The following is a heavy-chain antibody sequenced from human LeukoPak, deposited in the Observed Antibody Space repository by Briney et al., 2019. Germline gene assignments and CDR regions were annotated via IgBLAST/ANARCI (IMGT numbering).Heavy chain of an antibody. Sequence: GGSLRLSCAASGFIFSNYWMNWVRQAPGKGLMWVSRMNSDGSSRTYADSVKGRFTISRDNAKNTLYLQMNSLRAEDLAVYYCARESTAVGDYYFDYWGQGILVAVSS. D-gene: IGHD3-16*01. CDR2: MNSDGSSR. CDR3: ARESTAVGDYYFDY. CDR1: GFIFSNYW. V-gene: IGHV3-74*01. J-gene: IGHJ4*02.